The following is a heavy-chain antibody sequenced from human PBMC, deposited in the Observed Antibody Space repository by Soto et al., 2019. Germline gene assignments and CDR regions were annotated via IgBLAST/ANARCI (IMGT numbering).Heavy chain of an antibody. CDR2: IYYSGST. V-gene: IGHV4-59*01. D-gene: IGHD2-21*01. CDR1: GGSISSYY. CDR3: VRDLGDWAFDI. J-gene: IGHJ3*02. Sequence: PSETLSLTCTVSGGSISSYYWSWIRQPPGKGLEWIGYIYYSGSTNYNPSLKSRVTISVDTSKNQFSLKLSSVTAADTAVYYCVRDLGDWAFDIWGQGTMVTVSS.